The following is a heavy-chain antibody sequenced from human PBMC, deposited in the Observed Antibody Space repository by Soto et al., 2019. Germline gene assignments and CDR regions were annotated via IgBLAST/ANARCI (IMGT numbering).Heavy chain of an antibody. CDR3: ARRIIEAAESRDAFDI. J-gene: IGHJ3*02. V-gene: IGHV1-46*01. D-gene: IGHD6-13*01. CDR1: GYTFTSYY. CDR2: INPSGGST. Sequence: ASVKVSCKASGYTFTSYYMHWVRQAPGQGLEWMGIINPSGGSTSYAQKFQGRVTMTRDTSTSTVYMELSSLRSEDTAVYYCARRIIEAAESRDAFDIWGQGTMVTVSS.